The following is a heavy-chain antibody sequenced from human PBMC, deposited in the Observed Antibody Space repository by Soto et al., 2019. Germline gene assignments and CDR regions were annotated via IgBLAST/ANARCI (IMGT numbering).Heavy chain of an antibody. CDR3: TRANWYSDY. D-gene: IGHD7-27*01. CDR2: IYYNGNT. V-gene: IGHV4-59*11. Sequence: QVQLQESGPGLVKPSETLSLTCTVSGGSISNHYWSWIRQPPGKGLEWIGYIYYNGNTHYNPPLKSRVTMSVDTSKTQISLKLSSVTAADTAVYYCTRANWYSDYWGQGTLVTVSS. CDR1: GGSISNHY. J-gene: IGHJ4*02.